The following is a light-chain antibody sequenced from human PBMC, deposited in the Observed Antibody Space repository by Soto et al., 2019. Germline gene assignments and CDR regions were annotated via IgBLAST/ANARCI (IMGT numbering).Light chain of an antibody. CDR2: DVS. CDR3: CSYAGSYTVV. J-gene: IGLJ2*01. V-gene: IGLV2-11*01. Sequence: QSALTQPRSVSGSPGQSATISCTGTSSDVGGYNYVSWYQQHPRKAPKLMIYDVSKRPSGVPDRFSGSKSGNTASLTISGLQAEDEADYYCCSYAGSYTVVFGGGTKRTVL. CDR1: SSDVGGYNY.